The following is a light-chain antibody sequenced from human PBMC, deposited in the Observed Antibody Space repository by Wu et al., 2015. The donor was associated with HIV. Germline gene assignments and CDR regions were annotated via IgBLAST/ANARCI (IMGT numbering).Light chain of an antibody. CDR2: AVS. J-gene: IGKJ4*01. V-gene: IGKV3-20*01. CDR3: QHYGTSPAP. CDR1: SYKQRL. Sequence: SPGERATLSAGPVSYKQRLLSLVPTEPGQAPRLVIFAVSNRATGVPDRFSGSGSGTRFSLTISRLEPEDFGVYYCQHYGTSPAPFSGGTKVEIK.